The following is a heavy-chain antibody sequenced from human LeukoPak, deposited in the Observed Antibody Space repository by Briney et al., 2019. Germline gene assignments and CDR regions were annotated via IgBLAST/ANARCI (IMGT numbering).Heavy chain of an antibody. CDR3: ARDTATTGGGLDS. D-gene: IGHD1-1*01. Sequence: GGSLRLSCALSGFSVCGTHMSWVRQAPGKGLEWVSAIYTGGTTYYADSVQGRFTVSRDNSKNILYLHMNNLRAEDTAVYYCARDTATTGGGLDSWGQGTLVTVSS. CDR1: GFSVCGTH. CDR2: IYTGGTT. J-gene: IGHJ4*02. V-gene: IGHV3-53*01.